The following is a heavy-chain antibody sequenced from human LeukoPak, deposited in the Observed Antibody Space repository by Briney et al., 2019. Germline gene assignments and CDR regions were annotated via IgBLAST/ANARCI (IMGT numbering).Heavy chain of an antibody. V-gene: IGHV1-69*13. J-gene: IGHJ5*02. Sequence: ASVKVSCRASGGTFSSYAISWVRQAPGQGLEWTGGIIPIFGTANYAQKFQGRVTITADESTSTAYMELSSLRSEDTAVYYCARAGCSSTSCSSQYNWFDPWGQGTLVTVSS. CDR1: GGTFSSYA. CDR2: IIPIFGTA. D-gene: IGHD2-2*01. CDR3: ARAGCSSTSCSSQYNWFDP.